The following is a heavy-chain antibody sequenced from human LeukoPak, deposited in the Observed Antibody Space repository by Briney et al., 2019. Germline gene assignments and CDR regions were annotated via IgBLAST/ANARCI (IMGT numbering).Heavy chain of an antibody. CDR3: ARSSGWYFDY. CDR2: ISSSSSYI. D-gene: IGHD6-19*01. V-gene: IGHV3-21*01. CDR1: GFTFSSYS. J-gene: IGHJ4*02. Sequence: GGSLRLSCAASGFTFSSYSMNWVRQAPGKGLEWVSSISSSSSYIYYADSVKGRFTISRDNAKNTLYLQMNSLRAEDTAVYYCARSSGWYFDYWGQGTLVTVSS.